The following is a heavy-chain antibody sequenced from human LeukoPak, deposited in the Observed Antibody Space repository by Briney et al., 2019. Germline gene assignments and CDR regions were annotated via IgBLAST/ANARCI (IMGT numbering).Heavy chain of an antibody. CDR2: ILYDGSNK. D-gene: IGHD4/OR15-4a*01. V-gene: IGHV3-30-3*01. Sequence: PGGSLRLSCAASGFTFSSYAMHWVRQAPGRGLEWVAVILYDGSNKYYADSVKGRFTISRDNSKNTLYLQMNSLRAEDTAVYYCATRVPADHWGQGTLVTVSS. CDR3: ATRVPADH. J-gene: IGHJ1*01. CDR1: GFTFSSYA.